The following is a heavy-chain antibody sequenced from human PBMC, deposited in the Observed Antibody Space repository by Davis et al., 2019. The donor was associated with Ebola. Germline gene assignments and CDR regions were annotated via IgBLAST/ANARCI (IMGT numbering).Heavy chain of an antibody. CDR1: GYTFRSYA. D-gene: IGHD1-14*01. J-gene: IGHJ4*02. V-gene: IGHV3-23*01. Sequence: SLIIPCPASGYTFRSYAMPSVRQAPGKGLEWVSAISGSGGSTYYADSVKGRFTISRDNSKNTLYLQMNSLRAEDTAVYYCATTTSPDYWGQGTLVTVSS. CDR2: ISGSGGST. CDR3: ATTTSPDY.